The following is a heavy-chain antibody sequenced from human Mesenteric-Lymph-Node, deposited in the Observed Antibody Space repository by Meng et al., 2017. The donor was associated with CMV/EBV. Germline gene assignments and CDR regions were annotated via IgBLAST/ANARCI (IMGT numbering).Heavy chain of an antibody. V-gene: IGHV3-30*02. D-gene: IGHD6-19*01. CDR1: GFTFSRYG. Sequence: SGFTFSRYGMHWFRQAPGKGLEWVAFIRYDGSNKYYADSVKGRFTISRDNSKNTLYLQMNSLRAEDTAVYYCAKGRGSSGWWGYFDLWGRGTLDTVSS. CDR2: IRYDGSNK. J-gene: IGHJ2*01. CDR3: AKGRGSSGWWGYFDL.